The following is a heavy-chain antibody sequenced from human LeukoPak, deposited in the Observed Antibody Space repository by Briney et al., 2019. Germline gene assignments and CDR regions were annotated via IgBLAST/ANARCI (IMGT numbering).Heavy chain of an antibody. D-gene: IGHD2-2*01. CDR1: GYTFTSYG. CDR2: ISAYNGNT. J-gene: IGHJ5*02. CDR3: ARAAVVVPAARDQAKVNWFDP. V-gene: IGHV1-18*01. Sequence: GASVKVSCKASGYTFTSYGISWVRQAPGQGLEWMGWISAYNGNTNYAQKLQGRVTMTTDTSTSTAYMELRSLRSDDTAVYYCARAAVVVPAARDQAKVNWFDPWGQGTLVTVSS.